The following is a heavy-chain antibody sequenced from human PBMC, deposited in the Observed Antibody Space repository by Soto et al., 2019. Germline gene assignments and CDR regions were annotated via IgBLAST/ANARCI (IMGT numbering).Heavy chain of an antibody. J-gene: IGHJ6*02. Sequence: EVQLLESGGGLLQPGGSLRLSCAASGFTFSSYAMSWVRQAPGKGLEWVSAISGSGGSTYYADSVKGRFTISRDNSKNTLYLQMNSLRAEDTAVYYCAKDQRFFFGSGMDVWGQGTTVTVSS. V-gene: IGHV3-23*01. CDR1: GFTFSSYA. D-gene: IGHD3-3*01. CDR3: AKDQRFFFGSGMDV. CDR2: ISGSGGST.